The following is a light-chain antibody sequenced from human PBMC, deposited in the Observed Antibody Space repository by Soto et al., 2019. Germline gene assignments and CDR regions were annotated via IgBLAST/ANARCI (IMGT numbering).Light chain of an antibody. CDR1: RSNIGTNT. V-gene: IGLV1-44*01. CDR3: STWDDSLRGWL. CDR2: SNN. Sequence: QSALTQAPSASGTPGQRVTISCSGSRSNIGTNTVNWYQQLPGTAPKVLIYSNNQRPSGVPDRFSASKSGTSASLAISGLRSEDEADYYCSTWDDSLRGWLFGGGTKVTVL. J-gene: IGLJ3*02.